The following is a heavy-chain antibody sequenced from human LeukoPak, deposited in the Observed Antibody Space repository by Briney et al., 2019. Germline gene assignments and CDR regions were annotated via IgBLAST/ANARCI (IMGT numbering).Heavy chain of an antibody. D-gene: IGHD6-19*01. Sequence: GGSLRLSCTASGFTSGDYAMSWFRQAPGKGLEWVGFIRSKAYGGTTEYAASVKGRFTISRDDSKSIAYLQMNSLKTEDTAVYYCTTEQWHYWGQGTLVTVSS. CDR3: TTEQWHY. CDR1: GFTSGDYA. V-gene: IGHV3-49*03. CDR2: IRSKAYGGTT. J-gene: IGHJ4*02.